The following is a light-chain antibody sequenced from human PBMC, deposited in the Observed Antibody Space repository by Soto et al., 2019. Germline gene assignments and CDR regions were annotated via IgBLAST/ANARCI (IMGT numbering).Light chain of an antibody. CDR1: QGINSY. Sequence: DIQLTQSPSFLSASVGDRVTITCRASQGINSYLAWYQQKPGKVPKLLIYAASTLQSGVPSRFSGSGSGTVFTLTISSLQPEDFATYYCQQINSYPITFGQGTRLEI. J-gene: IGKJ5*01. CDR2: AAS. CDR3: QQINSYPIT. V-gene: IGKV1-9*01.